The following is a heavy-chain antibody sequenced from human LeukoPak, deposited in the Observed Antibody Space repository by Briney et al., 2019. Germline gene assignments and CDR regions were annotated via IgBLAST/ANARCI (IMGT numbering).Heavy chain of an antibody. J-gene: IGHJ5*02. CDR3: ARERSSSGGHSWFDP. CDR1: GGYIITSGHY. D-gene: IGHD4-23*01. V-gene: IGHV4-39*07. CDR2: IYYTGVT. Sequence: SETLSLTCTVSGGYIITSGHYWGWIRQPAGKGLEWIGRIYYTGVTSTNPFFRSRMSISVDTSKNQFSLNLTSVTAADAAVYYCARERSSSGGHSWFDPWGQGTLVTVSS.